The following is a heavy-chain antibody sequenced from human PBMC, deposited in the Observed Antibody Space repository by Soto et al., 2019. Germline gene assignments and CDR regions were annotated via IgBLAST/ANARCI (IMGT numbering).Heavy chain of an antibody. V-gene: IGHV1-18*01. Sequence: QVPLVQSGAEVKKPGASVKVSCKASGYTFTSYGISWVRQAPGQGLEWMGWISAYNGNTNYEQKLQGRVTMTTDTSTSTAYMELRSLRSDDTAVYYCARVSSSLLDLDYYYGMDVWGQGTTVTVSS. CDR3: ARVSSSLLDLDYYYGMDV. CDR2: ISAYNGNT. J-gene: IGHJ6*02. CDR1: GYTFTSYG. D-gene: IGHD2-15*01.